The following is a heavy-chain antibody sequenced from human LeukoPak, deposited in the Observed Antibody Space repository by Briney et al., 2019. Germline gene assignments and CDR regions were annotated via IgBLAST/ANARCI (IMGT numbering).Heavy chain of an antibody. J-gene: IGHJ3*02. V-gene: IGHV5-51*01. D-gene: IGHD2-2*01. CDR1: GYSFTSYW. Sequence: GESLKISCKGSGYSFTSYWWVRLRRMAGKGREGRGTIIPGDADTRYSPSFQGQVTISADKSISTAYLQWSSLKASDTAMYYCARLFPQGRGYQLLVNAFDIWGQGTMVTVSS. CDR3: ARLFPQGRGYQLLVNAFDI. CDR2: IIPGDADT.